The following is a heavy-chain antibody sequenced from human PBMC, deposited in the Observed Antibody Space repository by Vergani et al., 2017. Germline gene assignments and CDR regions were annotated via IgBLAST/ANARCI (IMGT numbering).Heavy chain of an antibody. CDR2: IIPILGIA. CDR3: ASVERGDCSSGSCPGDY. J-gene: IGHJ4*02. D-gene: IGHD2-15*01. Sequence: QVQLVQSGAEVKKPGSSVKVSCKASGGTFSSYTISWVRQAPGQGLEWMGRIIPILGIANYAQKFQGRVTITADKSTSTAYMELSSLRLEDTAVYYCASVERGDCSSGSCPGDYWGQGTLVTVSS. V-gene: IGHV1-69*02. CDR1: GGTFSSYT.